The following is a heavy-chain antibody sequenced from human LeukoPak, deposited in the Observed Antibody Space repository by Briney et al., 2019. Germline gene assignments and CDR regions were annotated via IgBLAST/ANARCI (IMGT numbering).Heavy chain of an antibody. V-gene: IGHV1-3*01. CDR2: INAGNGNT. CDR3: ARSFSSGWPYVDF. J-gene: IGHJ4*02. Sequence: ASVEVSCKTSGYTFSSYAIHWVRQAPGQSLEWMGWINAGNGNTKYSQKFQGRVTITRDTSAITAYMELSSLTSEDTAVYYCARSFSSGWPYVDFWGQGTLVTVSS. D-gene: IGHD6-19*01. CDR1: GYTFSSYA.